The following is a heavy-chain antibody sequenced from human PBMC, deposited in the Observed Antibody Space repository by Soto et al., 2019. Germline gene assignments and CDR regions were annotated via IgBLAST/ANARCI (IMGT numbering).Heavy chain of an antibody. CDR2: IYPGDSDT. CDR3: ARVDSSGCSEY. V-gene: IGHV5-51*01. Sequence: GESLKVSCKGSGYSFTSYWIGWVRQMPGKGLECMGFIYPGDSDTTYSPSFQGHVTISADKYSSTAYLQWSSLKASDTALYYCARVDSSGCSEYWGRGTLVTVSS. J-gene: IGHJ4*02. CDR1: GYSFTSYW. D-gene: IGHD6-25*01.